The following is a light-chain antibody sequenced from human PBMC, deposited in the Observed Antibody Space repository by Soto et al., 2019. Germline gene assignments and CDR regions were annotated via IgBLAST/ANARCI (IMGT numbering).Light chain of an antibody. CDR1: QSISSW. CDR2: DAS. V-gene: IGKV1-5*01. Sequence: DIQMTQSPSTLSASVGDRVTITCRASQSISSWLAWYRQKPGKAPKLLIYDASSLESGVPSRFSGSGSGTEFTLTISDLQPEDFATYYCQQLNSFPLTFGQGTRLEIK. J-gene: IGKJ5*01. CDR3: QQLNSFPLT.